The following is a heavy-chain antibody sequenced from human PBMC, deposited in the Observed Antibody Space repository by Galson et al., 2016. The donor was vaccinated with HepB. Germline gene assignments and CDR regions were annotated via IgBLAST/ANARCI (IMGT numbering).Heavy chain of an antibody. CDR3: ARWAASTMYYFDY. V-gene: IGHV1-69*05. Sequence: SVKVSCKASGVTFNKYAITWVRQAPGQGPEWMGGIIPPFGTANYAQKFQGRVTMTKDTSTNTVYMELSSLRSEDTAVYYCARWAASTMYYFDYWGQGALVTVSS. D-gene: IGHD2-15*01. CDR2: IIPPFGTA. CDR1: GVTFNKYA. J-gene: IGHJ4*02.